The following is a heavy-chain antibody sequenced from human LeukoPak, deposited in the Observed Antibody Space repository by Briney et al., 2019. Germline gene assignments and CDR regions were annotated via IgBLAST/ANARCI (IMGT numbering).Heavy chain of an antibody. D-gene: IGHD1-26*01. Sequence: GRSLRLSCAASGFTFSIYGMHWVRQAPGKGLEWVSVIWYDGSNKYYADSVKGRFTISRDNSKNTLYLEMNSLRAEDMAVYYYAKDRGRRSYDAVDYWGQGTQITVSS. CDR3: AKDRGRRSYDAVDY. CDR1: GFTFSIYG. V-gene: IGHV3-33*06. J-gene: IGHJ4*02. CDR2: IWYDGSNK.